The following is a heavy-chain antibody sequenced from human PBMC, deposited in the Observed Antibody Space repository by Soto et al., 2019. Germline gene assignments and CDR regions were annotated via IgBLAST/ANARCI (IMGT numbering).Heavy chain of an antibody. D-gene: IGHD4-17*01. J-gene: IGHJ3*02. CDR1: GFTFSSYA. CDR3: SNDYGAYGSGAFDI. V-gene: IGHV3-23*01. CDR2: ISGSGGST. Sequence: GGSLRLSCAASGFTFSSYAMSWVRQAPGKGLEWVSAISGSGGSTYYADSVKGRFTISRDNSKNTLYLQMNSLRAEDTAVYYWSNDYGAYGSGAFDIWGQGTMGTVSS.